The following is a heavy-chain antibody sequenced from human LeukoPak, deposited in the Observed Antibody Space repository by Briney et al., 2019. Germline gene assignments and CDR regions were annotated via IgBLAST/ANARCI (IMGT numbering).Heavy chain of an antibody. V-gene: IGHV3-48*04. J-gene: IGHJ4*02. D-gene: IGHD4-11*01. CDR3: AKTDYSTGPYDF. CDR1: GFTFSSYG. Sequence: GGSLRLSCAASGFTFSSYGMHWVRQAPGKGLERLSYISSSSNIIYYADSLKGRFTISRDNAKNSLYLQMNSLRAEDTAVYFCAKTDYSTGPYDFWGQGTLVTVSS. CDR2: ISSSSNII.